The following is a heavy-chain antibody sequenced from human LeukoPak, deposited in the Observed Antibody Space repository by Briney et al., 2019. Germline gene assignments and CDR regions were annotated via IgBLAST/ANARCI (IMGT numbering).Heavy chain of an antibody. J-gene: IGHJ4*02. CDR2: ISSSSSYI. V-gene: IGHV3-21*01. Sequence: GGSLRLSCAASGFTFSSYSMNWVRQAPGKGLEWVSSISSSSSYIYYADSVKGRFTIPRDNAKNSLYLQMNSLRAEDTAVYYCARGLVVGATTSERSGFDYWGQGTLVTVSS. CDR1: GFTFSSYS. CDR3: ARGLVVGATTSERSGFDY. D-gene: IGHD1-26*01.